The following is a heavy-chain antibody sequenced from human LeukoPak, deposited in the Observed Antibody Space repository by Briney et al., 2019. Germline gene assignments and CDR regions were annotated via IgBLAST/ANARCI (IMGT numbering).Heavy chain of an antibody. CDR1: GGSISTSSYY. J-gene: IGHJ4*02. CDR2: IYYSGTT. Sequence: SETLSLTCTVSGGSISTSSYYWGWIRQPPGKGLEWIGTIYYSGTTYYNPSLKSRVTISVDTSRNQFSLKLTSVTAADTAVYYCARDSRYSSSWYSSGDYWGQGTLVTVSS. CDR3: ARDSRYSSSWYSSGDY. V-gene: IGHV4-39*01. D-gene: IGHD6-13*01.